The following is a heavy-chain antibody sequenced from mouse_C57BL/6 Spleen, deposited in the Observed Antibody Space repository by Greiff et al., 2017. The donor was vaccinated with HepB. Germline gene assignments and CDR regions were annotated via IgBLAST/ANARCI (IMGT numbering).Heavy chain of an antibody. Sequence: QVQLQQPGAELVKPGASVKLSCKASGYTFTSYWMHWVKQRPGRGLEWIGRIDPNSGGTKYNEKFKGKATLTVDKPSSPAYMQLSSLTSEDSAVYDCAREGGQGAWFAYWGQGTLVTVSA. CDR2: IDPNSGGT. CDR3: AREGGQGAWFAY. CDR1: GYTFTSYW. J-gene: IGHJ3*01. V-gene: IGHV1-72*01. D-gene: IGHD3-3*01.